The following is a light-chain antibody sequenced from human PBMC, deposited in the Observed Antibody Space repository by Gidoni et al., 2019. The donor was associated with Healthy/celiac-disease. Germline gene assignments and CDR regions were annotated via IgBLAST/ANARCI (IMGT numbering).Light chain of an antibody. CDR1: QSVSSSY. Sequence: EIELTQSPGTLSLSPGERATLSCRASQSVSSSYLAWYQQKPGQAPRLLIYGASSRATGIPDRFSGSGSGTDFTLTISRLEPEDFAVYYCQQYGSSHLTFXPXTKVDIK. CDR3: QQYGSSHLT. CDR2: GAS. V-gene: IGKV3-20*01. J-gene: IGKJ3*01.